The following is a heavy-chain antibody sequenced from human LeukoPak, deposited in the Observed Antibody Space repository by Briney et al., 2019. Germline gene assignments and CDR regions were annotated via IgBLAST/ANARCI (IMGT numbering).Heavy chain of an antibody. D-gene: IGHD1-7*01. CDR3: AKGDNNWNYRSGTYYYYMDV. V-gene: IGHV3-11*01. J-gene: IGHJ6*03. CDR2: ISPGGSTI. CDR1: GFNFRDNY. Sequence: GGSLRLSCAASGFNFRDNYMTWIRQAPGKGLEWISYISPGGSTIQYADSVKGRFTISRDNTKNSLYLQMNSLRAEDTAVYYCAKGDNNWNYRSGTYYYYMDVWGKGTTVTVSS.